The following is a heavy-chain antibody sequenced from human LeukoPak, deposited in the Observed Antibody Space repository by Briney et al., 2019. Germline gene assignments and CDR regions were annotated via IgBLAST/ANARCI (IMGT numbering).Heavy chain of an antibody. Sequence: PGGSLRLSCAASGFTFSGYGMHWVRQAPGKGLEWVSDISGGGGTNYADSVKGRFTITRDNSENTLYLQMNSLRAEDAAVYYCAKTSGSGWYVFDYWGQGTLVTVSS. CDR2: ISGGGGT. J-gene: IGHJ4*02. V-gene: IGHV3-23*01. D-gene: IGHD6-19*01. CDR1: GFTFSGYG. CDR3: AKTSGSGWYVFDY.